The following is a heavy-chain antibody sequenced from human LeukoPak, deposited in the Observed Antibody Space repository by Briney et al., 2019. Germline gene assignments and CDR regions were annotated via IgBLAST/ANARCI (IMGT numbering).Heavy chain of an antibody. CDR3: ARGQMRSGCDYLDY. CDR1: EYTFTGYY. Sequence: ASVKVSCKASEYTFTGYYMHWVRQAPGQGLEWMGWINPNSGGTNYAQKFQGRVTMTRDTSISTAYMELSRLRSDDTAVYYCARGQMRSGCDYLDYWGQGTLVTVSS. V-gene: IGHV1-2*02. J-gene: IGHJ4*02. CDR2: INPNSGGT. D-gene: IGHD5-12*01.